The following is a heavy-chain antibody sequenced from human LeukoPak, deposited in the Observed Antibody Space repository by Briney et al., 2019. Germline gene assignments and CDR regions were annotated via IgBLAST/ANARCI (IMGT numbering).Heavy chain of an antibody. CDR2: IYTSGST. D-gene: IGHD3-3*01. CDR3: ARESDFWSGYYKE. CDR1: GGSISGYY. V-gene: IGHV4-4*07. J-gene: IGHJ4*02. Sequence: SETLSLICSVSGGSISGYYWSWIRQPAGKGLEWIGRIYTSGSTNYNPSLKSRVTISVDTSKNQFSLKLSSVTAADTAVYYCARESDFWSGYYKEWGQGTLVTVSS.